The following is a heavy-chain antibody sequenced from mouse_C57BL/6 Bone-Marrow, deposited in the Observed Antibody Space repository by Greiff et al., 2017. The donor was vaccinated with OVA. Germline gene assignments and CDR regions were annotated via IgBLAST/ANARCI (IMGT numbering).Heavy chain of an antibody. CDR3: ARQTAQAVYYAMDY. Sequence: EVQGVESGGDLVKPGGSLKLSCAASGFTFSSYGMSWVRQTPDKRLEWVATISSGGSYTYYPDSVKGRFTISRDNAKNTLYLQMSSLKSEDTAMYYCARQTAQAVYYAMDYWGQGTSVTVSS. V-gene: IGHV5-6*01. CDR1: GFTFSSYG. D-gene: IGHD3-2*02. J-gene: IGHJ4*01. CDR2: ISSGGSYT.